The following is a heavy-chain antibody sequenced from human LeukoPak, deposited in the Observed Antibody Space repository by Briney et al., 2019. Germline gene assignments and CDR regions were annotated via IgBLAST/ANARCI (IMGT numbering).Heavy chain of an antibody. D-gene: IGHD3-10*01. CDR2: ISSSSSYI. CDR1: GFTFSSYS. V-gene: IGHV3-21*01. J-gene: IGHJ3*02. Sequence: GGSLRLSCAASGFTFSSYSMNWVRQAPGKGLEWVSSISSSSSYIYYADSVKGRFTISRDNAKNSLYLQMNSLRAEDTAVYYCARDLGRFRDAFAIWGQGTMVTVSS. CDR3: ARDLGRFRDAFAI.